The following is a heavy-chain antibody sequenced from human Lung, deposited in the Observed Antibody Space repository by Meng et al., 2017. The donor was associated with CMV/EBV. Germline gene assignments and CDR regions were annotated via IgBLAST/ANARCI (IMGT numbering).Heavy chain of an antibody. J-gene: IGHJ4*02. Sequence: SCXASGGTFRSYAISWVRQAPGQGLEWMGGFIPVFGTANYAQKFQGRVTITTDESTSTAYMELSSLRSEDTAIYYCARGLTIAVAGTKFGSWGQGTXVTVSS. CDR1: GGTFRSYA. D-gene: IGHD6-13*01. CDR2: FIPVFGTA. V-gene: IGHV1-69*05. CDR3: ARGLTIAVAGTKFGS.